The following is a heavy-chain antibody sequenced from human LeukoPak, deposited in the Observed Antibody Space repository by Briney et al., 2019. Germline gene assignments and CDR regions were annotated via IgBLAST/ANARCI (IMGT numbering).Heavy chain of an antibody. J-gene: IGHJ3*02. CDR3: ATVPYSSGWPDAFDI. V-gene: IGHV3-21*01. D-gene: IGHD6-19*01. Sequence: PGGSLRLSCAASGFTFSSYSMNWVRQAPGKGLEWVSSISSSSSYIYYADSVKGRFTISRDNAKNSLYLQMNSLRAEDTAVYYCATVPYSSGWPDAFDIWGQGIMVTVSS. CDR2: ISSSSSYI. CDR1: GFTFSSYS.